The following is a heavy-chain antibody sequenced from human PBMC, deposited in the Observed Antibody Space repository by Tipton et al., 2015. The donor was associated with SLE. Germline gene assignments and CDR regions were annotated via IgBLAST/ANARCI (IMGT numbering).Heavy chain of an antibody. CDR1: GGSISSYY. D-gene: IGHD1-26*01. CDR2: IYPSVTT. J-gene: IGHJ3*02. Sequence: TLSLTCTVSGGSISSYYWSWIRQPAGKGLEWIGRIYPSVTTNYNPSLKSQVTMSIDTSKNQFFLRLTSVAAADTAVYYCARGPGSKSGEAFDIWGQGTMVTVSS. CDR3: ARGPGSKSGEAFDI. V-gene: IGHV4-4*07.